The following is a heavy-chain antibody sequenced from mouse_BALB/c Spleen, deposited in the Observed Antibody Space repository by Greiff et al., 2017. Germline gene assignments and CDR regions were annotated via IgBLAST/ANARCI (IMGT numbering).Heavy chain of an antibody. CDR3: ARESPYDAMDY. CDR1: GFSLTSYG. CDR2: IWAGGST. Sequence: VKLMESGPGLVEPSQSLSITCTVSGFSLTSYGVHWVRQPPGKGLEWLGVIWAGGSTNYNSALMSRLSISKDNSKSQVFLKMNSLQTDDTAMYYCARESPYDAMDYWGQGTSVTVSS. J-gene: IGHJ4*01. V-gene: IGHV2-9*02.